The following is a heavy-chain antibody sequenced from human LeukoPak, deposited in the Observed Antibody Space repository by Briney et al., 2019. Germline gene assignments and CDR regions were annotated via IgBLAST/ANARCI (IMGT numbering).Heavy chain of an antibody. CDR1: GFTFSDYY. D-gene: IGHD5-24*01. CDR3: ARRDGYNWGYYYYYYYMDV. CDR2: TSSSGSTI. V-gene: IGHV3-11*01. Sequence: GGSLRLSCAASGFTFSDYYMSWIRQAPGKGLEWVSYTSSSGSTIYYADSVKGRFTISRDNAKNSLYLQMNSLRAEDTAVYYCARRDGYNWGYYYYYYYMDVWGKGTTVTVSS. J-gene: IGHJ6*03.